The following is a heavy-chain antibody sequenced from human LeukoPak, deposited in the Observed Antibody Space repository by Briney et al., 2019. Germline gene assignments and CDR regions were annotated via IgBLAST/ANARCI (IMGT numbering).Heavy chain of an antibody. J-gene: IGHJ4*02. CDR2: IYYSGST. CDR3: ARQTGSGLFILP. D-gene: IGHD3/OR15-3a*01. CDR1: GGSISSYY. Sequence: PSETLSLTCTVSGGSISSYYWSWIRQPPGKGLEWIGYIYYSGSTNYNPSLKSRVTISVDASKNQFSLRLTSVTAADTAVYYCARQTGSGLFILPGGQGTLVTVSS. V-gene: IGHV4-59*08.